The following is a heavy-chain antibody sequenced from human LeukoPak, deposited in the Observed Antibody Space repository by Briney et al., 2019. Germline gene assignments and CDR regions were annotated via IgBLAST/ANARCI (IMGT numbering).Heavy chain of an antibody. CDR2: IFYSGST. D-gene: IGHD4-11*01. CDR1: GGSINSGDSY. V-gene: IGHV4-30-4*08. J-gene: IGHJ4*02. Sequence: SETLSLTCTVSGGSINSGDSYWSWIRQAPGKGLEWIGYIFYSGSTYYNPSLKSRVAISVDTSKNQFSLKLSSVTAADTAVYYCARGVSHDYSNYGFDYWGQGTLVTVSS. CDR3: ARGVSHDYSNYGFDY.